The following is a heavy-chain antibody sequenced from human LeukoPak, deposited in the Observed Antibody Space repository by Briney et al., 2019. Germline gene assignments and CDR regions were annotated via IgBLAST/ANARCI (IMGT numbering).Heavy chain of an antibody. Sequence: GASVKVSCKASGYTFSSYDINWVRQATGQGLEWMGWMNPNSGNTGYAQKFQGRVTMTRNTSISTAYMELSSLRSEDTAVYYCARGSYVDAGATYLFEYWGRGTPVTVSS. CDR1: GYTFSSYD. J-gene: IGHJ4*02. CDR3: ARGSYVDAGATYLFEY. D-gene: IGHD1-26*01. V-gene: IGHV1-8*01. CDR2: MNPNSGNT.